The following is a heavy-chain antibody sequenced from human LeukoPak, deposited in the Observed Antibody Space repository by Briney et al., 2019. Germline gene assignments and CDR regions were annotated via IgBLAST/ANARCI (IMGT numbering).Heavy chain of an antibody. D-gene: IGHD3-10*01. CDR1: GYTFTGYY. CDR2: INPNSGGT. Sequence: VSVKVSCKASGYTFTGYYMHWVRQAPGQGLEWMGRINPNSGGTNYAQKFQGRVTITRDASISPAYMELSRLRSDDTAVYYCARGRSGSPKLTGTTGLDYWCQGTLVTVSS. CDR3: ARGRSGSPKLTGTTGLDY. V-gene: IGHV1-2*06. J-gene: IGHJ4*02.